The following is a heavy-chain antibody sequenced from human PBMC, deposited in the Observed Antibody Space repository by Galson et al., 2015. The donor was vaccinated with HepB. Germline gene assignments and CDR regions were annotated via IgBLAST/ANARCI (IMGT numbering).Heavy chain of an antibody. CDR1: GFTFDDYA. Sequence: SLRLSCAASGFTFDDYAMHWVRQAPGKGLEWVSGISWNSGSIGYADSVKGRFTISRDNAKNSLYLQMNSLRAEDTALYYCAKDSVARSTDLWGRGTLVTVSS. D-gene: IGHD4-23*01. CDR2: ISWNSGSI. J-gene: IGHJ2*01. CDR3: AKDSVARSTDL. V-gene: IGHV3-9*01.